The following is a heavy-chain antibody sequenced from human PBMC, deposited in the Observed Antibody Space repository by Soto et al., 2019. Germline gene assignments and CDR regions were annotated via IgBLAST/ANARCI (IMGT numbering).Heavy chain of an antibody. J-gene: IGHJ6*02. Sequence: PGASLKISCKGSGYSFTSYWISWVRQMPGKGLEWMGRIDPSDSYTNYSPSFQGHVTISADKSISTAYLQWSSLKASDTAMYYCAREGRYCSGGSCHLLPVNGMDVWGQGTTVTVSS. CDR3: AREGRYCSGGSCHLLPVNGMDV. CDR1: GYSFTSYW. CDR2: IDPSDSYT. V-gene: IGHV5-10-1*01. D-gene: IGHD2-15*01.